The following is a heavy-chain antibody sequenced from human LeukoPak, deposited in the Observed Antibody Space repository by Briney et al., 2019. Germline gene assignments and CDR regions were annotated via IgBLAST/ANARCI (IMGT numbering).Heavy chain of an antibody. CDR3: ARGYSGYDFFDY. CDR2: IIPIFGTA. CDR1: GGTFSRYA. V-gene: IGHV1-69*13. Sequence: SVKVSCKASGGTFSRYAISWVRQAPGQGLEWMGGIIPIFGTANYAQKFQGRVTITADESTSTAYMEVSSLRSEDTAVYYCARGYSGYDFFDYWGQGILVTVSS. J-gene: IGHJ4*02. D-gene: IGHD5-12*01.